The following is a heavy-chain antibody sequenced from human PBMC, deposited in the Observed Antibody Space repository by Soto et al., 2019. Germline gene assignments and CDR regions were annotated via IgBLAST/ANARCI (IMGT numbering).Heavy chain of an antibody. CDR1: GITFSRCW. V-gene: IGHV3-7*03. CDR2: LNEDGSDS. J-gene: IGHJ6*03. CDR3: ARYANMGV. Sequence: EVQLVESGGGLVQPGESLRLSCAASGITFSRCWMSWVRQAPGKELEWVANLNEDGSDSHNVESVKGRFTISRDNAKNSLYLQMNSLRAEDTAIYYCARYANMGVWGKGTTVTVSS.